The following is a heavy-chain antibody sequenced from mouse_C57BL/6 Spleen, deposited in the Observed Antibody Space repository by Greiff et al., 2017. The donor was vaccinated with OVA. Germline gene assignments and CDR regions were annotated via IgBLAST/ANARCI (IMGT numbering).Heavy chain of an antibody. CDR3: ARLEGDD. D-gene: IGHD3-3*01. J-gene: IGHJ2*01. Sequence: QVQLQQPGAELVRPGSSVKLSCKASGYTFTSYWMHWVKQRPIQGLEWIGNIDPSDSETHYNQKFKDKATVTVDKSSSTAYMQLSSLTSEGSAVYCCARLEGDDWGKGTTLTVSS. V-gene: IGHV1-52*01. CDR2: IDPSDSET. CDR1: GYTFTSYW.